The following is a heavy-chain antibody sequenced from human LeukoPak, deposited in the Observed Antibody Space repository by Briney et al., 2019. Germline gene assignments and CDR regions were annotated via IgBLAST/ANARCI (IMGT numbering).Heavy chain of an antibody. CDR1: GFTFSSYG. D-gene: IGHD6-13*01. V-gene: IGHV3-21*01. J-gene: IGHJ4*02. Sequence: GGSLRLSCAASGFTFSSYGMSWVRQAPGKGLERVSSISSSSSYIYNADSVKGRFTISRDNAKNSLYLQMNSLRAEDTAVYYCARGGIAAAGNTNFDYWGQGTLVTVSS. CDR2: ISSSSSYI. CDR3: ARGGIAAAGNTNFDY.